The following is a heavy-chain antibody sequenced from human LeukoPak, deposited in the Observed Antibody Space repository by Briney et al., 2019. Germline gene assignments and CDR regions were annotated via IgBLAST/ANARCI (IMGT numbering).Heavy chain of an antibody. Sequence: PGGSLRLSCAASGFTFSSYWMSWVRQAPGKGLEWVANIKQDGSEKYYVDSVKGRFTISRDNAKNSLFLQMNSLRGEDTAVYYCARGASGIQLWLFDPWGQGTLVSVSS. J-gene: IGHJ5*02. V-gene: IGHV3-7*01. CDR1: GFTFSSYW. D-gene: IGHD5-18*01. CDR3: ARGASGIQLWLFDP. CDR2: IKQDGSEK.